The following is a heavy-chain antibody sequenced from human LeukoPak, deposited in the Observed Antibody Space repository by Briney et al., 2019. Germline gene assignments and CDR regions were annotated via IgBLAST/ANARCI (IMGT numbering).Heavy chain of an antibody. J-gene: IGHJ4*02. V-gene: IGHV1-18*01. D-gene: IGHD4-17*01. CDR2: ISAYIGNT. CDR1: GYTFTSYA. CDR3: AIIPPYGDYNY. Sequence: GASVKVSCKASGYTFTSYAISWVRQAPGQGLEWMGWISAYIGNTNYAQKLQGRVTMTTDTSTSTAYMELRSLRSDDTAVYYCAIIPPYGDYNYWGQGTLVTVSS.